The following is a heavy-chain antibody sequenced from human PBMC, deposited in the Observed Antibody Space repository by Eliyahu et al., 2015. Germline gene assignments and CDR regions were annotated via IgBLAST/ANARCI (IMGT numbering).Heavy chain of an antibody. CDR1: TYDYY. V-gene: IGHV4-59*01. CDR2: IYSSGSA. J-gene: IGHJ3*01. Sequence: QVQLKESGPGLVKPSETLSLTCNVSTYDYYWSXIRQSPGKGLEWIGYIYSSGSAYYNPSLKSRVTISLDRSKTQFSLKLSSVTVADTAVYYCARIKEEFGDIHSLDLWGQGTKVTVSS. CDR3: ARIKEEFGDIHSLDL. D-gene: IGHD4-17*01.